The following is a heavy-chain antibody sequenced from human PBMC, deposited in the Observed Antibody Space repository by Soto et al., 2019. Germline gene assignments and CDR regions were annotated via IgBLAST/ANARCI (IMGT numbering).Heavy chain of an antibody. V-gene: IGHV4-34*01. D-gene: IGHD1-26*01. CDR1: GGSFSGY. CDR3: ARHGNYCFDY. J-gene: IGHJ4*02. CDR2: INHSGST. Sequence: QVQLQQWGAGLLKPSETLSLTCAVYGGSFSGYWSWIRQPPGKGLEWIGEINHSGSTLYNPSLKSRVTIAVDTSEKQFSLKLSSVTAADTAVYYCARHGNYCFDYWGQGTLVTVSS.